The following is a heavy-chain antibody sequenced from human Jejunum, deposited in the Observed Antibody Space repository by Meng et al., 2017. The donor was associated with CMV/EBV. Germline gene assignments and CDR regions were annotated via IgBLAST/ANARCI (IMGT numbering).Heavy chain of an antibody. J-gene: IGHJ4*02. CDR2: IRGKAHSYAT. V-gene: IGHV3-73*01. CDR1: TFSGSA. Sequence: TFSGSAVHWVRQASGKGLEWVGRIRGKAHSYATAYTASVKGRFTISRDDSKNTAYLEMNSLKTEDTAVYYCTRADSSNYGTLFDYWGQGTLATVSS. CDR3: TRADSSNYGTLFDY. D-gene: IGHD4-11*01.